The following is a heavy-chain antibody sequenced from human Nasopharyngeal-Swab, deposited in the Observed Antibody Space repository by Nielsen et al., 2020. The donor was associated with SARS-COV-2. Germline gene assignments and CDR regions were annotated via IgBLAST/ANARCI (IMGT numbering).Heavy chain of an antibody. D-gene: IGHD3-3*01. CDR1: GFTFSSYA. V-gene: IGHV3-64D*06. CDR2: ISSNGGST. J-gene: IGHJ2*01. CDR3: VKEGYYDFWSDRHLWYFDL. Sequence: GESLKISCSASGFTFSSYAMHWVRQAPGKGLEYVSAISSNGGSTYYADSVKGRFTISRDNSKNTLYLQMSSLRAEDTAVYYCVKEGYYDFWSDRHLWYFDLWGRGTLVTVSS.